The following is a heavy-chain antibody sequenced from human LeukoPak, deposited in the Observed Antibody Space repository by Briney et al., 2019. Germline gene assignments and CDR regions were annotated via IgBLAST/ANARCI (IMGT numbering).Heavy chain of an antibody. J-gene: IGHJ4*02. CDR3: ARDRPSTFGGVIVFDY. D-gene: IGHD3-16*02. Sequence: SETLSLTCTVSGGSIRSSGYYWGWIRQPPGKGLEWIGCMFYSGSTYYNPSLKSRVTISVDTSKNQFSLKLSSVTAADTAVYYCARDRPSTFGGVIVFDYWGQGTLVTVSS. V-gene: IGHV4-39*07. CDR1: GGSIRSSGYY. CDR2: MFYSGST.